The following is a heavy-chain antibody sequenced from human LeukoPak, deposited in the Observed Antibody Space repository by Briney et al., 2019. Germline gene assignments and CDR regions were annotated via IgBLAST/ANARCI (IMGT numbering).Heavy chain of an antibody. V-gene: IGHV1-18*01. CDR1: GYTFTSYG. Sequence: ASVTVSCKASGYTFTSYGISWVRQAPGRGLEWMGWISAYNGNTNYAQKLQGRVTMTTDTSTSTAYMELRSLRSADTAVYYCARDCSGGSCYFDYWGQGTLVTVSS. J-gene: IGHJ4*02. D-gene: IGHD2-15*01. CDR3: ARDCSGGSCYFDY. CDR2: ISAYNGNT.